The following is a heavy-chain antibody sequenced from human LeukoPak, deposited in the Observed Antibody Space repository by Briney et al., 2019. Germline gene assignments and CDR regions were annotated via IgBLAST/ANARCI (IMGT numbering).Heavy chain of an antibody. D-gene: IGHD2-2*01. CDR2: IYYSGST. CDR3: ARGFRGYQLPPYYYYGMDV. Sequence: SETLSLTCTVSGGSISSYYWSWIRQPPGKGLEWIGYIYYSGSTNYNPSLKSRVTISVDTSKNQFSLKLSSVTAADTAVYYCARGFRGYQLPPYYYYGMDVWGQGTTVTVSS. J-gene: IGHJ6*02. V-gene: IGHV4-59*01. CDR1: GGSISSYY.